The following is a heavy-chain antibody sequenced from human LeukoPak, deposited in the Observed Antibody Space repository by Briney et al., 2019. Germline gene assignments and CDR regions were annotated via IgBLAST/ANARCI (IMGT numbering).Heavy chain of an antibody. Sequence: GGSLRLSCAASGFTFSNAWMSWVRQAPGKGLEWVGRIKSKTDGGTTDYTAPVKARFTISRDDSKNTLYLQMNSLKTEDTAVYYCTTEGGYGVRGGGVWGKGTTVTVSS. D-gene: IGHD3-10*01. CDR3: TTEGGYGVRGGGV. CDR1: GFTFSNAW. J-gene: IGHJ6*04. CDR2: IKSKTDGGTT. V-gene: IGHV3-15*01.